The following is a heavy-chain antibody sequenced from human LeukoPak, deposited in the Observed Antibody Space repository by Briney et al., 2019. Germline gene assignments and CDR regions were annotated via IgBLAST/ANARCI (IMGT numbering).Heavy chain of an antibody. CDR3: ARRPIYRSSTSCYANFDY. CDR1: GGSVSTYF. D-gene: IGHD2-2*01. J-gene: IGHJ4*02. CDR2: INHSGST. V-gene: IGHV4-34*01. Sequence: KSSETLSLTCTLSGGSVSTYFWSWIRQPPGKGLEWIGEINHSGSTNYNPSLKSRVTISVDTSKNQFSLKLSSVTAVDTAVYYCARRPIYRSSTSCYANFDYWGQGTLVTVSS.